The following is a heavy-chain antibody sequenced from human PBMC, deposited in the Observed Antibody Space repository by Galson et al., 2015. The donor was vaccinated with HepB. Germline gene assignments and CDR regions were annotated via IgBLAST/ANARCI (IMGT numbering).Heavy chain of an antibody. CDR2: IYYSGST. Sequence: SETLSLTCTVSGGSISSYYWSWIRQPPGKGLEWIGYIYYSGSTNYNPSLKSRVTISVDTSKNQFSLKLSSVTAADTAVYYCARLLSQIHFWSGPEREYYFDSWGQGTLVTVSS. CDR1: GGSISSYY. J-gene: IGHJ4*02. CDR3: ARLLSQIHFWSGPEREYYFDS. D-gene: IGHD3-3*02. V-gene: IGHV4-59*08.